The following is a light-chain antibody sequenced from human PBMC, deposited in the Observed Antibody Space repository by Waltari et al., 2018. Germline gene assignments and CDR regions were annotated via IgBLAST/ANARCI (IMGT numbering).Light chain of an antibody. J-gene: IGKJ1*01. Sequence: DIQMTQSPSTLSASVGERVTITCRASQTISYWLAWYQQKPGKAPKLLIYQVSSLESGVPSRFSGSGSGTDFTLTISSLQPDDFATYYCQQYDTFSRTFGQGTKVEVK. CDR2: QVS. CDR1: QTISYW. CDR3: QQYDTFSRT. V-gene: IGKV1-5*03.